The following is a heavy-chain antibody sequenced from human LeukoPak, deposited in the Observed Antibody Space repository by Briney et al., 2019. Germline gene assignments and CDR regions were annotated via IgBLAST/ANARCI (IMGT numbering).Heavy chain of an antibody. D-gene: IGHD6-19*01. CDR2: IWYDGSNK. J-gene: IGHJ4*02. CDR1: GFTFSSYG. Sequence: PGGSLRLSCAASGFTFSSYGMHWVRQAPGKGLEWVAVIWYDGSNKYYADSVKGRFTISRDNSKNTLYLQMNSLRAEDTAVYYCAGGKAVATDPPHFDYWGQGTLVTVSS. V-gene: IGHV3-33*01. CDR3: AGGKAVATDPPHFDY.